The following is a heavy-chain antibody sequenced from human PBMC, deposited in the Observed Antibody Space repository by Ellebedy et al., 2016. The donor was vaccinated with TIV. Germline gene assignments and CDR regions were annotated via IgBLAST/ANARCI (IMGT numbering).Heavy chain of an antibody. CDR1: GYTFTRYG. CDR3: ARDNAKMRGIYPD. Sequence: AASVKVSCKASGYTFTRYGITWVRQAPGQGLEWMGWISAYNGNTNYAQNLKGRVTMTTDTSTNTAYMELRSLISDDTAVYYCARDNAKMRGIYPDWGQGTLVTVSS. D-gene: IGHD2-21*01. CDR2: ISAYNGNT. V-gene: IGHV1-18*01. J-gene: IGHJ4*02.